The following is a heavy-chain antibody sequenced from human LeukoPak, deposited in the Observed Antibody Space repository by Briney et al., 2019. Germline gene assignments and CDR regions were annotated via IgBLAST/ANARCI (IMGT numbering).Heavy chain of an antibody. CDR2: IYYSGST. CDR1: GGSISSGDYY. J-gene: IGHJ5*02. Sequence: PSETLSLTCTVSGGSISSGDYYWSWIRPPPGKGLEWIGYIYYSGSTYYNPSLKSRVTISVDTSKNQFSLKLSSVTAADTAVYYCARDRGSRAFDPWGQGTLVTVSS. V-gene: IGHV4-30-4*01. D-gene: IGHD6-13*01. CDR3: ARDRGSRAFDP.